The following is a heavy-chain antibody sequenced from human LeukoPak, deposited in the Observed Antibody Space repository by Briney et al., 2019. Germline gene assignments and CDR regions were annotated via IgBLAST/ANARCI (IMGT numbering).Heavy chain of an antibody. V-gene: IGHV3-33*01. CDR2: IWYEVSKK. Sequence: GGPLRLSCAASGFTFRNYGMHWVRHAPGKGLEGVAVIWYEVSKKYYTDSVKGRFTISRDNPKITLYLQMTSLRAEDTAVYYCARDLPYGDPGGWGEGTLVTVSS. D-gene: IGHD4-17*01. J-gene: IGHJ1*01. CDR1: GFTFRNYG. CDR3: ARDLPYGDPGG.